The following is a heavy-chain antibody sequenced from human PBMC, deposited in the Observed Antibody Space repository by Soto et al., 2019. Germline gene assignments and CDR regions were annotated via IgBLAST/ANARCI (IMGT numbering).Heavy chain of an antibody. CDR1: GFTFSNYN. D-gene: IGHD3-22*01. Sequence: GGSLRLSCLASGFTFSNYNMHWVRQAPGKGLEYVSEISRSGDKTYYTDSAKDRFIISRDNSKNTLFLQMSSLRVEDTAVYYCVRDYYDSSGPDWGQGS. CDR3: VRDYYDSSGPD. V-gene: IGHV3-64D*06. J-gene: IGHJ4*02. CDR2: ISRSGDKT.